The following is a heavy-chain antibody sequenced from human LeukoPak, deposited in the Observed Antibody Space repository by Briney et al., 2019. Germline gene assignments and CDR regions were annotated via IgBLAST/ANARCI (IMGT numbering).Heavy chain of an antibody. Sequence: PSETLSLTCTVSGGSISSSSYYWGWIRQPPGKGLEWIGCIYYSGSTYYNPSLKSRVTISVDTSKNQFSLKLSSVTAADTAVYYCASVSASYSSSWYGPDPFDYWGQGTLVTVSS. D-gene: IGHD6-13*01. V-gene: IGHV4-39*01. J-gene: IGHJ4*02. CDR3: ASVSASYSSSWYGPDPFDY. CDR1: GGSISSSSYY. CDR2: IYYSGST.